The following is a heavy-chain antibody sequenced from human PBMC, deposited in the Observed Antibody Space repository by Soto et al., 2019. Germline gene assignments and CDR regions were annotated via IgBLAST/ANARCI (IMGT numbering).Heavy chain of an antibody. CDR3: ARSQITIFVVVIPYYFDY. J-gene: IGHJ4*02. Sequence: GASVKVSCKASGGTFSSYAISWVRQAPGQGLEWMGGIIPIFGTANYAQKFQGRVTITADESTSTAYMELSSLRSEDTAVYYCARSQITIFVVVIPYYFDYWGQGTLVTVSS. D-gene: IGHD3-3*01. V-gene: IGHV1-69*13. CDR2: IIPIFGTA. CDR1: GGTFSSYA.